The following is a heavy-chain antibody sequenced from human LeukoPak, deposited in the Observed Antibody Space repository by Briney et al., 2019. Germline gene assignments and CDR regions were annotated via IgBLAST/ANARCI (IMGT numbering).Heavy chain of an antibody. CDR2: IYHSGST. D-gene: IGHD2-2*01. CDR1: GGSISSYY. J-gene: IGHJ3*02. Sequence: SETLSLTCTVSGGSISSYYWSWIRQPPRKGLEWIGYIYHSGSTYYNPSLKSRVTISVDRSKNQFSLKLSSVTAADTAVYYCARDQNVGTSWRTDAFDIWGQGTMVTVSS. V-gene: IGHV4-59*12. CDR3: ARDQNVGTSWRTDAFDI.